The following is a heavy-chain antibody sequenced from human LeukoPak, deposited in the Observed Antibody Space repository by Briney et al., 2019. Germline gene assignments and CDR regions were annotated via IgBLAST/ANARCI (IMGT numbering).Heavy chain of an antibody. Sequence: PGGSLRLSCAASGFTFSSYWMSWVRQAPGKGLEWVGRIKSKTDGGTTDYAAPVKGRFTISRDDSKNTLYLQMNSLKTEGTAVYYCTSNPGYSYGDYWGQGTLVTVSS. CDR3: TSNPGYSYGDY. D-gene: IGHD5-18*01. CDR1: GFTFSSYW. J-gene: IGHJ4*02. CDR2: IKSKTDGGTT. V-gene: IGHV3-15*01.